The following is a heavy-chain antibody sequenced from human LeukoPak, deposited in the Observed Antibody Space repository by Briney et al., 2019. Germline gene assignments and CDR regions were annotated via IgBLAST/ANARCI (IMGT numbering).Heavy chain of an antibody. V-gene: IGHV4-38-2*02. CDR3: VRRAAAATMSLNWFDP. CDR2: INYSGTT. Sequence: SGTLSLTCTVSGYSISSGYYWGWIRQPPGKGLEWIATINYSGTTHYNPPLKSRVTISADTSNNQLSLKLNSLTAADTAVYYCVRRAAAATMSLNWFDPWGQGTLVTVSS. J-gene: IGHJ5*02. D-gene: IGHD6-13*01. CDR1: GYSISSGYY.